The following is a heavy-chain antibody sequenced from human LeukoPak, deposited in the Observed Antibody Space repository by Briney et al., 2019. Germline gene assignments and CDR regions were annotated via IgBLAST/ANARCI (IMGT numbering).Heavy chain of an antibody. CDR1: GGSISSSSYC. Sequence: SETLSLTCTVSGGSISSSSYCWVWIRQPPGKGLEWIGTIYYSGTTYYNPSLKSRVTMSVDTSENDFSVKLSSVTAADTAVYYCAGTTTVTTSGWLDPWGQGTLVTVSS. J-gene: IGHJ5*02. V-gene: IGHV4-39*02. CDR2: IYYSGTT. D-gene: IGHD4-11*01. CDR3: AGTTTVTTSGWLDP.